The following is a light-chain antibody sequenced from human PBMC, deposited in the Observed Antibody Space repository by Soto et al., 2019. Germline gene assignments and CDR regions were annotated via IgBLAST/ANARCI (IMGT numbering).Light chain of an antibody. CDR2: DAS. J-gene: IGKJ5*01. CDR3: QQRSNLIT. V-gene: IGKV3-11*01. Sequence: EIALTQSPATLSLSPGERATLSCRASQSVSSYLAWYQQRPGQAPRILIYDASNRATGIPARFSGSGSGTDFTLTISSLEPEDFAVYYCQQRSNLITFGQGTRLEIK. CDR1: QSVSSY.